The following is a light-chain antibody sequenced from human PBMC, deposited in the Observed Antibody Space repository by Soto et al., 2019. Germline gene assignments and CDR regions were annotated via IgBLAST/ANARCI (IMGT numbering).Light chain of an antibody. CDR3: QQFSSPPFFP. CDR1: KSVFKGSNNKDC. V-gene: IGKV4-1*01. J-gene: IGKJ2*01. Sequence: DIVMTQFPDSLAASLGERATINCKSSKSVFKGSNNKDCLAWYQQKPGQPPKLLLYWASTRESGVPDRFSGSASGTDFTLTISSLQAEDVAIYYCQQFSSPPFFPFGQGTKVEIK. CDR2: WAS.